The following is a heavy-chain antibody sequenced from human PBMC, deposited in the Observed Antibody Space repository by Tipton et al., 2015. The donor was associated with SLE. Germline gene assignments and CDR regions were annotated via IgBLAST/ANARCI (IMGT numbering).Heavy chain of an antibody. V-gene: IGHV4-59*12. J-gene: IGHJ6*03. Sequence: TLSLTCTVSGASISNYYWSWVRQPPGKGLEWIGYVYDIDFTNYDPSLKSRVTISADMSKNQFSLKLSPVTAADTAAYYCARGLGVYSSEWRYYFYYMDVWGKGTT. CDR3: ARGLGVYSSEWRYYFYYMDV. CDR1: GASISNYY. D-gene: IGHD6-19*01. CDR2: VYDIDFT.